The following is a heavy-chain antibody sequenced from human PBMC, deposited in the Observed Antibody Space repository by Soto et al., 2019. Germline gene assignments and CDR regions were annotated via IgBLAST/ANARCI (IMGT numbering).Heavy chain of an antibody. Sequence: GWSLRLSCAASGFKFSNYAMSWVRQAPGKGLEWVSLISATGGGTYYADSVKGRFTISRDNSHNTLYLQVHSLTAEDTAVYYCAKWDTHGIIQPTVGGNYYYYDIDVWGQGPRVTVSS. D-gene: IGHD5-18*01. CDR3: AKWDTHGIIQPTVGGNYYYYDIDV. CDR2: ISATGGGT. J-gene: IGHJ6*02. V-gene: IGHV3-23*01. CDR1: GFKFSNYA.